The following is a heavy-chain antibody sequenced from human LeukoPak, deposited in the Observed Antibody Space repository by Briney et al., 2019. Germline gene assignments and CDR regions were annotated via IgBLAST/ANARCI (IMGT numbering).Heavy chain of an antibody. Sequence: GGSLRLSCAASGFTFSSYAVSWVRQAPGKGLEWVSAISGTGGSTYYADSVKGRFTISRDNSKNMLYLQMNSLRAEDTAVYYCAKRPRIAAAGDGSWFDPWGQGTLVTVSS. CDR1: GFTFSSYA. J-gene: IGHJ5*02. CDR3: AKRPRIAAAGDGSWFDP. D-gene: IGHD6-13*01. CDR2: ISGTGGST. V-gene: IGHV3-23*01.